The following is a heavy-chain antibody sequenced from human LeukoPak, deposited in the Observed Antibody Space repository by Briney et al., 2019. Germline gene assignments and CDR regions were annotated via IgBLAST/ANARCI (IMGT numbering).Heavy chain of an antibody. CDR3: ARLGYGSSWNPHFDY. V-gene: IGHV4-39*01. CDR2: IFYSGSS. D-gene: IGHD6-13*01. Sequence: SETLSLTCTVSGGSVASSSHYWGWIRQPPGKGLEGIGSIFYSGSSYYNPSLKSRVTMSVDTSKNQFSVSLRFVAAADAAVYFCARLGYGSSWNPHFDYWGQGILVTVSS. J-gene: IGHJ4*02. CDR1: GGSVASSSHY.